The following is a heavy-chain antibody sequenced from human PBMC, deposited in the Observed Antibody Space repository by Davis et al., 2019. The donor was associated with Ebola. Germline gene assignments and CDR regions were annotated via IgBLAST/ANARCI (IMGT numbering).Heavy chain of an antibody. V-gene: IGHV1-18*01. D-gene: IGHD3-22*01. CDR1: GYTFTSYG. CDR3: ARTVVIPNWFDP. CDR2: IIAYNGNT. Sequence: ASVKVSCKASGYTFTSYGISWVRQAPGQGLEWMGWIIAYNGNTNYAQKLQGRVTMTTDTSTSTAYMELRSLRSDDTAVYYCARTVVIPNWFDPWGQGTLVTVSS. J-gene: IGHJ5*02.